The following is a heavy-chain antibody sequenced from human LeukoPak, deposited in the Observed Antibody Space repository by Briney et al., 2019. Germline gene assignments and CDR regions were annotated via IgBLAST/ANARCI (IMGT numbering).Heavy chain of an antibody. Sequence: GGCLRLSCTAAEITVSNNYVSWVRQAPWKGLEWVSVIYSGGSTYYADSVKGRFTISRDNSKNTLYLQMNSLRAEDTAVYYCARWEGATGFDYWGQGTLVTVSS. V-gene: IGHV3-53*01. CDR2: IYSGGST. D-gene: IGHD1-26*01. CDR1: EITVSNNY. CDR3: ARWEGATGFDY. J-gene: IGHJ4*02.